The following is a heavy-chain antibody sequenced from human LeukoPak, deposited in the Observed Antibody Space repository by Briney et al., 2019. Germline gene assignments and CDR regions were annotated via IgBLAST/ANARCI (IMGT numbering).Heavy chain of an antibody. CDR2: ISGSGGST. J-gene: IGHJ4*02. V-gene: IGHV3-23*01. D-gene: IGHD2-2*01. CDR1: GFTFSSYA. CDR3: ARHRGISTSDFEY. Sequence: PGGSLRLSCAASGFTFSSYAMSWVRQTPGKGLQWGSAISGSGGSTYYADSVKGRFSISRDNSKNTLYLQMNSLRAEDPAVYYCARHRGISTSDFEYWGQGPLVTVSS.